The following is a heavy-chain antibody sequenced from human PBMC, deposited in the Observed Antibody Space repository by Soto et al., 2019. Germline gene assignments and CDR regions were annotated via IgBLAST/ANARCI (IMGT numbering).Heavy chain of an antibody. CDR2: TYYRSKWFT. CDR3: ARGRWTAFDD. Sequence: PSQTLSLTCAISGDGLSSSNIAWNWIRQSPSRGLEWLGRTYYRSKWFTHYSESVKSRITVDPDTSNNQVSLQLKSVTPEDTAVYYCARGRWTAFDDWGQGALVTVSS. CDR1: GDGLSSSNIA. J-gene: IGHJ4*02. V-gene: IGHV6-1*01. D-gene: IGHD1-1*01.